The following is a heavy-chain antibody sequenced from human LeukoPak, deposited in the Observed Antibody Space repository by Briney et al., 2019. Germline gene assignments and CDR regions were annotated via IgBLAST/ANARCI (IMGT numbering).Heavy chain of an antibody. Sequence: PGGSLRLSCAASGFTFSSCAMSWVRQAPGKGLEWVSSLSGSGASTFYADSVKGRFTISRDNSKNTLSLQMSSLRAEDTAVYFCAKYLGKYSYGYSGLDYWGQGTLVTVFS. V-gene: IGHV3-23*01. J-gene: IGHJ4*02. CDR3: AKYLGKYSYGYSGLDY. D-gene: IGHD5-18*01. CDR1: GFTFSSCA. CDR2: LSGSGAST.